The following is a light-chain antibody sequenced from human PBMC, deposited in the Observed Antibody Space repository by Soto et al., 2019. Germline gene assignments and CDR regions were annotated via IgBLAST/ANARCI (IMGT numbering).Light chain of an antibody. Sequence: QSVLTQPPSGSGSPGQSVTISCTGTSSDIGGYDHVSWYRQDPGKAPKVMIYEVTKRPSGVPDRFSGSKAGNTASLTVFGLQAEDEANYYCGSFAGPVWVFGGGIQLTVL. CDR2: EVT. CDR1: SSDIGGYDH. J-gene: IGLJ3*02. CDR3: GSFAGPVWV. V-gene: IGLV2-8*01.